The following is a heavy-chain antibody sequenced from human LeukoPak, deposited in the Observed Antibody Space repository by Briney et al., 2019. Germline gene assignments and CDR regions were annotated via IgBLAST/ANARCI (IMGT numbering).Heavy chain of an antibody. V-gene: IGHV3-23*01. CDR3: AKPYNIHTVSYYFDY. Sequence: GGSLRLSCAGSEFTFSSYAMSWVRQAPGKGLEWVSAISGGGGSTYYADSVKGRFTISRDNSKNTLYLQMNSLRAEDTAIYYCAKPYNIHTVSYYFDYWGQGALVTVSS. J-gene: IGHJ4*02. CDR1: EFTFSSYA. D-gene: IGHD2/OR15-2a*01. CDR2: ISGGGGST.